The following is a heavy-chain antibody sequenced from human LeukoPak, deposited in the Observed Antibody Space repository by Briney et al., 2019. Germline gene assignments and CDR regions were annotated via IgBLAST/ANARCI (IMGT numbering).Heavy chain of an antibody. CDR1: GSTFSNYA. CDR2: ISGPGSST. J-gene: IGHJ4*02. Sequence: GGSLRLSCAASGSTFSNYAMSWVRQAPGKGLEWVSTISGPGSSTYSADSVKGRFTISRDNSKNTLYLQMHSLRAEDTAIYYCAKPSRDFDSSGYSHFDYWGQGTLVTVSS. V-gene: IGHV3-23*01. CDR3: AKPSRDFDSSGYSHFDY. D-gene: IGHD3-22*01.